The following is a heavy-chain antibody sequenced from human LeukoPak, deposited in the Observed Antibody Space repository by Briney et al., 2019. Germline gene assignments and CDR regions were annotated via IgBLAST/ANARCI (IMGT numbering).Heavy chain of an antibody. CDR2: INAGHGNT. CDR3: ARGAGFAEALPEY. CDR1: GYTFTSYA. D-gene: IGHD6-19*01. Sequence: ASVKVSCKASGYTFTSYAIQWVRQAPGQRLEWMGWINAGHGNTKYSQKFQGRVTFTRDTSASTAYMELSSLRSEDTAVYYCARGAGFAEALPEYWGERTLHRLL. J-gene: IGHJ4*02. V-gene: IGHV1-3*01.